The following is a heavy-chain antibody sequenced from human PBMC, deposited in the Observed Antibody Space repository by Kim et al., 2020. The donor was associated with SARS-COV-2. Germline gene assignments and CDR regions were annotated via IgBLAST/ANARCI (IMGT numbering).Heavy chain of an antibody. D-gene: IGHD1-26*01. V-gene: IGHV3-21*01. J-gene: IGHJ4*02. CDR1: GFTFSSYS. CDR3: ARRSPRWELLGGLDY. Sequence: GGSLRLSCAASGFTFSSYSMNWVRQAPGKGLEWVSSISSSSSYIYYADSVKGRFTISRDNAKNSLYLQMNSLRAEDTAVYYCARRSPRWELLGGLDYWGQGTLVTVSS. CDR2: ISSSSSYI.